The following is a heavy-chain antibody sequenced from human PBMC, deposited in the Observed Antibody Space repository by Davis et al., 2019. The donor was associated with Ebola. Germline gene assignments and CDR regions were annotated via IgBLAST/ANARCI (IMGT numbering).Heavy chain of an antibody. CDR2: ISDTGRTI. CDR1: AFTFSDYY. V-gene: IGHV3-11*01. CDR3: ARIYTSGWFEGEGY. Sequence: PGGSLRLSCEASAFTFSDYYMSWIRQAPGKGLECISYISDTGRTIYYADSVKGRFTISRDNAKNSLYLQMNSLRAEDTAVYYCARIYTSGWFEGEGYWGQGTLVTVSS. D-gene: IGHD6-19*01. J-gene: IGHJ4*02.